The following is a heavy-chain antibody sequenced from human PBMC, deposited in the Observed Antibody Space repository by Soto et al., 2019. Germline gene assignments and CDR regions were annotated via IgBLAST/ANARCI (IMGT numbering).Heavy chain of an antibody. D-gene: IGHD3-3*01. CDR1: GVSISSYY. V-gene: IGHV4-59*01. Sequence: PSETLSLTCTVSGVSISSYYWSWIRQPPGKGLEWIGYIYYSGSTNYNPSLKSRVTISVVTSKNQFSLKLSSVTAADTAVYYCGRGTPPDFWGGYYISGWGQETLVTAPS. CDR2: IYYSGST. J-gene: IGHJ4*02. CDR3: GRGTPPDFWGGYYISG.